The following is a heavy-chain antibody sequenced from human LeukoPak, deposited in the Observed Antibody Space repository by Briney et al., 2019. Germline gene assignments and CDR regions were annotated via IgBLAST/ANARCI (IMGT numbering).Heavy chain of an antibody. D-gene: IGHD6-13*01. CDR2: ISGSGGST. CDR3: AKVMAAAGTYLFDP. CDR1: GFTFSSYA. V-gene: IGHV3-23*01. Sequence: GGSLRLSCAASGFTFSSYAMSWLRQAPGKGLEWVSAISGSGGSTYYADSVKGRFTISRDNSKNALYLQMNSLRGDDTAVYCCAKVMAAAGTYLFDPWGEGTLVTVSS. J-gene: IGHJ5*02.